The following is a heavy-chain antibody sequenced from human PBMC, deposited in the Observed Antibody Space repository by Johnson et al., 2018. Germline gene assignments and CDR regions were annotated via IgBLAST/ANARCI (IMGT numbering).Heavy chain of an antibody. J-gene: IGHJ3*02. CDR2: IYPADSDT. CDR3: ARPSATITRLDAFDI. Sequence: VQLVQSGAEVKKPGESLKIFCKASGYRFNSYWIGWVRQMPGKGLEWMGLIYPADSDTRYSPAFLGQVTISVDKSISTAYLQWSSLKASDTAMYYCARPSATITRLDAFDIWGQGTRVTVSS. CDR1: GYRFNSYW. D-gene: IGHD3-10*01. V-gene: IGHV5-51*03.